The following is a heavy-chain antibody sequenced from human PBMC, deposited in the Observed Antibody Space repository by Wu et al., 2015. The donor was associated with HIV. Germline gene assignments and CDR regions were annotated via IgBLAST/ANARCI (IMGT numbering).Heavy chain of an antibody. CDR2: IYYSGST. Sequence: QVQLQESGPGLVKPSETLSLTCTVSGGSISSYYWSWIRQPPGKGLEWIGYIYYSGSTNYNPSLKSRVTISVDTSKNQFSLKLSSVTAADTAVYYCARHEPVYYYDSSGTEYFQHWGQGTLVTVSS. V-gene: IGHV4-59*08. J-gene: IGHJ1*01. D-gene: IGHD3-22*01. CDR3: ARHEPVYYYDSSGTEYFQH. CDR1: GGSISSYY.